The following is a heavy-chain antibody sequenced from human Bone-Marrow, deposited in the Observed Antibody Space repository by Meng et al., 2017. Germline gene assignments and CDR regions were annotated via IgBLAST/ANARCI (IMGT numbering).Heavy chain of an antibody. CDR2: IWYDGSNK. CDR1: GFTFSSYG. D-gene: IGHD6-6*01. V-gene: IGHV3-33*06. J-gene: IGHJ4*02. Sequence: GESLKISCAASGFTFSSYGMHWVRQAPGKGLEWVAVIWYDGSNKYYADSVKGRFTISRDNSKNTLYLQMNSLRAEDTAVYYCAKDPYPYSSSSYFDYWGQGTLVTGSS. CDR3: AKDPYPYSSSSYFDY.